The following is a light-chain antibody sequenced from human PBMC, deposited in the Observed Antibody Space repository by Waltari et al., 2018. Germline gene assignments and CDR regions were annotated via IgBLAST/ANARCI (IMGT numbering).Light chain of an antibody. CDR2: ENN. Sequence: QSVLTQPPSVSAAPGQRVTISCSGGSSNIGNNYVSWYRQFPGTAPKLPIYENNERPAVIPGRFSGSNSGTSATLNITGLQAGDEADYYCGTWDSSLSGAVFGGGTHLTVL. CDR1: SSNIGNNY. J-gene: IGLJ7*01. CDR3: GTWDSSLSGAV. V-gene: IGLV1-51*02.